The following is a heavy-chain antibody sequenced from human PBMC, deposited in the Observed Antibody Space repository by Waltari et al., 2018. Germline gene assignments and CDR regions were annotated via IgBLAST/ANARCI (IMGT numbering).Heavy chain of an antibody. J-gene: IGHJ6*02. CDR1: GGTFSSYT. D-gene: IGHD2-15*01. CDR3: ARDLYCSGGSCYPPYYYGMDV. V-gene: IGHV1-69*08. CDR2: HIPILGIA. Sequence: QVQLVQSGAEVKKPGSSVKVSCKASGGTFSSYTISWVRQAPGQGLEWMGRHIPILGIANYSQKFQGRVTITADKSTITAYMELSSLRSEDTAVYYCARDLYCSGGSCYPPYYYGMDVWGQGTTVTVSS.